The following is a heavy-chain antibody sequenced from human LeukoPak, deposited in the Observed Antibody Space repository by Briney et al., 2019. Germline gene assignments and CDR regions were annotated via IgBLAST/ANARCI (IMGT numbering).Heavy chain of an antibody. CDR2: IKEDGSKE. J-gene: IGHJ4*02. V-gene: IGHV3-7*01. CDR1: GFTFSSYE. CDR3: VRDEVAGPLKY. Sequence: GGSLRLSCAASGFTFSSYEMNWVRQAPGKGLEWVANIKEDGSKENYVDSVKGRFTISRDNAKNSQYLQMNSLRVEDTAVYYCVRDEVAGPLKYWGQGTLVTVSS. D-gene: IGHD5-12*01.